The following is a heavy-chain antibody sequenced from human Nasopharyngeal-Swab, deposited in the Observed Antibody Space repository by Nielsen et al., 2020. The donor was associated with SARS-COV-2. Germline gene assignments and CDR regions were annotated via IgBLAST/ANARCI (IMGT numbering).Heavy chain of an antibody. CDR3: AKYFWSGSLYYGMDV. J-gene: IGHJ6*02. V-gene: IGHV3-23*01. CDR2: ISGSGGST. Sequence: GESLKISCAASGFTFSSYAMSWVRQAPGTGLEWVSAISGSGGSTYYADSVKGRFTISRDNSKNTLYLQMNSLRAEDTAVYYCAKYFWSGSLYYGMDVWGQGTTVTVSS. CDR1: GFTFSSYA. D-gene: IGHD3-3*01.